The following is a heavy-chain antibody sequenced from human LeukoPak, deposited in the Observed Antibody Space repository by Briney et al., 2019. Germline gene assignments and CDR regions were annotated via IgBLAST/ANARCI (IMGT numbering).Heavy chain of an antibody. CDR2: ISAYNGNT. D-gene: IGHD3-22*01. CDR3: ARVGEITMIVVDTDY. Sequence: ASVTVSFTSSGYTFTSYGISWVRQAPGQGGGWMGWISAYNGNTNYAQKLQGRVTITTDTSTSTAYMELRSLRSDDTAVYYCARVGEITMIVVDTDYWGQGTLVTVSS. J-gene: IGHJ4*02. V-gene: IGHV1-18*01. CDR1: GYTFTSYG.